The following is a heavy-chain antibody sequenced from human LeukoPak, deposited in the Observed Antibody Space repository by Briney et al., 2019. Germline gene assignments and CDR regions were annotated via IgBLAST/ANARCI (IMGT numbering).Heavy chain of an antibody. J-gene: IGHJ4*02. D-gene: IGHD5-18*01. CDR2: IWHDGSNK. Sequence: GGSLRLSCEASGFVLSSYGMHWVRQTPGKVLEWVAVIWHDGSNKHYRDSVKGRFTITRDNSLNILFLQMDSLRADDTAVYYCARIINNSGYSYGIDFWGQGTLVTVSS. CDR1: GFVLSSYG. V-gene: IGHV3-33*01. CDR3: ARIINNSGYSYGIDF.